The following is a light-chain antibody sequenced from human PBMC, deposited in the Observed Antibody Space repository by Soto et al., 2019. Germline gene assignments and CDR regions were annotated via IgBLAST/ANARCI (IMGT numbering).Light chain of an antibody. CDR2: LGS. CDR1: QSLLHSNGYNY. CDR3: MQALQTPRT. J-gene: IGKJ2*01. V-gene: IGKV2-28*01. Sequence: DIVMTQSPLSLPVTPGEPASISCRSSQSLLHSNGYNYLDWYLQKPGQSPQLLIYLGSNRASGVPDRLSGSVSGTDFTLKISRVEAEDVGVYYCMQALQTPRTFGQGTKLEIK.